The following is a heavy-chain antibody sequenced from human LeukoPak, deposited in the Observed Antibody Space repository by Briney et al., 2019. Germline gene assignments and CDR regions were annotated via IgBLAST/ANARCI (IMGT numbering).Heavy chain of an antibody. CDR3: AREVQQWLGYYFDY. V-gene: IGHV3-11*04. CDR2: ISSSGSTI. CDR1: GFTFSDYY. J-gene: IGHJ4*02. D-gene: IGHD6-19*01. Sequence: GGSLRLSCAASGFTFSDYYMSWIRQAAGKGLEWVAYISSSGSTIYYADSVTGRFTISRDNATNSLYLQMNSLRAEDTAVYYCAREVQQWLGYYFDYWGQGTLVTVSS.